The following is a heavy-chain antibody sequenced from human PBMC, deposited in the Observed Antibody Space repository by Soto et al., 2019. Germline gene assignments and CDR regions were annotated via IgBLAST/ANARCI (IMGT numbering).Heavy chain of an antibody. V-gene: IGHV3-7*04. CDR2: IKPDGSEK. J-gene: IGHJ3*02. Sequence: EAQLVESGGGLVQPGGSLRLSCAASGFTFSRSWMSWVRQAPGKGLEWVANIKPDGSEKYYVDSVKGRFTISRDNTKNSLYLQMNSLRAEDTAVYYCARDFAFDAFDIWGQGTMVTVSS. CDR3: ARDFAFDAFDI. CDR1: GFTFSRSW.